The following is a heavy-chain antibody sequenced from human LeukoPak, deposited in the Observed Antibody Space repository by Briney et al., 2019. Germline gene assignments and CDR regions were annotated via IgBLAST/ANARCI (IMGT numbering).Heavy chain of an antibody. D-gene: IGHD5-24*01. Sequence: PSETLSPTCTVSGGSISSYYWSWIRQPPGKGLEWIGYIYYSGSTNYNPSLKSRVTISVDTSKNQFSLKLSSVTAADTAVYYCAREGDGYANWGQGTLVTVSS. V-gene: IGHV4-59*01. CDR1: GGSISSYY. J-gene: IGHJ4*02. CDR2: IYYSGST. CDR3: AREGDGYAN.